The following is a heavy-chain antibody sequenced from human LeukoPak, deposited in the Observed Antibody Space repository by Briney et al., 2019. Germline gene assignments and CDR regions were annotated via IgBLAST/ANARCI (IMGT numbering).Heavy chain of an antibody. Sequence: PSETLSLTCTVSGGSISSYYWSWIRQPPGKGLEWIGYIYYSGSTNYNPSLKSRVTISVDTSKNQFSLKLSSVTAADTAVYYCARGNSSTSAALDYWGQGTLVTVSS. D-gene: IGHD2-2*01. V-gene: IGHV4-59*12. CDR1: GGSISSYY. CDR3: ARGNSSTSAALDY. CDR2: IYYSGST. J-gene: IGHJ4*02.